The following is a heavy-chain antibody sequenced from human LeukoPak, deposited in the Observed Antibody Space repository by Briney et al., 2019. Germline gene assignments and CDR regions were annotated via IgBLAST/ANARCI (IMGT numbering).Heavy chain of an antibody. CDR2: IYHSGST. CDR3: ARDTDYYDSSGLRRGVGYNWFDP. V-gene: IGHV4-38-2*02. D-gene: IGHD3-22*01. J-gene: IGHJ5*02. CDR1: GYSISSGYY. Sequence: SETLSLTCTVSGYSISSGYYWGWIRPPPGKGLEWIGSIYHSGSTYYNPSLKSRVTISVDTSKNQFSLKLSSVTAADTAVYYCARDTDYYDSSGLRRGVGYNWFDPWGQGTLVTVS.